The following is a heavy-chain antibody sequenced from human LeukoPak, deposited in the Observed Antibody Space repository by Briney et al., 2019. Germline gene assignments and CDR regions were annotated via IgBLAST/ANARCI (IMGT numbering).Heavy chain of an antibody. D-gene: IGHD4-17*01. CDR2: IYSGGST. J-gene: IGHJ3*02. V-gene: IGHV3-53*01. Sequence: GGSLRLSCAASGFTVSSNYMSWVRQAPGKGLEWVSVIYSGGSTYYADSVKGRFTISRDNSKNTLYLQMNSLRAEDTAVYYCAATYGDYVSDAFDIWGQGTMVTVSS. CDR1: GFTVSSNY. CDR3: AATYGDYVSDAFDI.